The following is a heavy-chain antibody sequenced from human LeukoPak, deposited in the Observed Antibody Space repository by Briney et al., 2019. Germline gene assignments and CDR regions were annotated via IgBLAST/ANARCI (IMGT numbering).Heavy chain of an antibody. Sequence: GASVKVSCKASGGTFSSYAISWVRQAPGQWLEWMGGIIPIFGTANYAQKFQGRVTITADESTSTAYMELSSLRSEDTAVYYCARDSPKTLGAFDIWGQGTMVTVSS. CDR2: IIPIFGTA. V-gene: IGHV1-69*13. CDR1: GGTFSSYA. CDR3: ARDSPKTLGAFDI. D-gene: IGHD6-13*01. J-gene: IGHJ3*02.